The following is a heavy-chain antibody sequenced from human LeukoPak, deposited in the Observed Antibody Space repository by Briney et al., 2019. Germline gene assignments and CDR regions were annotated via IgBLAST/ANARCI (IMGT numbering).Heavy chain of an antibody. V-gene: IGHV3-23*01. CDR3: AKVLKTYCSVPSCFFFDY. D-gene: IGHD2-2*01. J-gene: IGHJ4*02. Sequence: GGSLRLSCAASGFTFSSYAMNWVRQAPGKGLEWVSSLGGSGGRTFYADSVKGRFTVSRDSSKNTLYLQMNSLRAEDTAVYYCAKVLKTYCSVPSCFFFDYWGQGTLVTVSS. CDR2: LGGSGGRT. CDR1: GFTFSSYA.